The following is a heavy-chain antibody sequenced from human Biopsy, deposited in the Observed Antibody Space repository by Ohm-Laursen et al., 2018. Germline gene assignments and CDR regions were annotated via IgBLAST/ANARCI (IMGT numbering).Heavy chain of an antibody. J-gene: IGHJ6*02. Sequence: SLRLSCTASGFTFSDYYISWIRQAPGKGLEWIAYISARDGVVYYADSVKGRFTISRDNTNNSLYLQMTSLRPEDTAVFYCARGKYKDFSTGLPRPYHYTLDFWGPGTTVTVSS. V-gene: IGHV3-11*01. CDR1: GFTFSDYY. CDR2: ISARDGVV. D-gene: IGHD3-22*01. CDR3: ARGKYKDFSTGLPRPYHYTLDF.